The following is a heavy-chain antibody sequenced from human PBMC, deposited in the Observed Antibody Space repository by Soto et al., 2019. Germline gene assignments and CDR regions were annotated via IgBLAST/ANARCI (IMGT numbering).Heavy chain of an antibody. CDR2: IYYSGST. CDR3: ARALKATDAFDI. Sequence: PSETLSLTCTVSGGSISSGGYYWSWIRQHPGKGLEWIGYIYYSGSTNYNPSLKSRVTISVDTSKNQFSLKLSSVTAADTAVYYCARALKATDAFDIWGQGTMVTVSS. CDR1: GGSISSGGYY. V-gene: IGHV4-61*08. D-gene: IGHD5-12*01. J-gene: IGHJ3*02.